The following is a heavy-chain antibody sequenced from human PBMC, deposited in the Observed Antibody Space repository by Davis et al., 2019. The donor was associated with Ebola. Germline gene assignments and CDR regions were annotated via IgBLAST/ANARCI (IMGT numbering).Heavy chain of an antibody. CDR1: GGSISRGGSY. CDR3: ARDLRYDSSGYDYYFYMDV. D-gene: IGHD3-22*01. Sequence: PSETLSLTCTVSGGSISRGGSYWTWIRQHPGKGLEWIGYIYYSGSTYYKPSLKSRVTLSLDTSKNQFSLNLYSVTAAETAVYYCARDLRYDSSGYDYYFYMDVWGKGTTVTVSS. CDR2: IYYSGST. V-gene: IGHV4-31*03. J-gene: IGHJ6*03.